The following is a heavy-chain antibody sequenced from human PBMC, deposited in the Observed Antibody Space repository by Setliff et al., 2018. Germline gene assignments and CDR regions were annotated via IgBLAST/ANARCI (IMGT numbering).Heavy chain of an antibody. CDR2: IYHNGNS. J-gene: IGHJ3*02. V-gene: IGHV4-38-2*02. Sequence: SETLSLTCSVSGYSISSGYYWGWIRQPPGKGLEWIGSIYHNGNSYYNPSLKSRVTISVDTAKNQFSLKLSSVTAADTAVYYCARDRRIVGARHAFDIWGQGTMVTVSS. D-gene: IGHD1-26*01. CDR3: ARDRRIVGARHAFDI. CDR1: GYSISSGYY.